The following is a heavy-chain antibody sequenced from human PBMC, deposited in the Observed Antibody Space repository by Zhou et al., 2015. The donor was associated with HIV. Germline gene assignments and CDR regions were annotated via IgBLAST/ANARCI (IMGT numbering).Heavy chain of an antibody. Sequence: EVQLVESGGGLVKPGGSLRLSCEVSEFSFTDAWMTWVRQAPGKGLEWVGRVKSKTDGGTREYATPVKGRFTISRDDSKNTLYLEMNSLKTEDTAVYYCTTRGYFPDTSAYSHWGQGTQVTVSS. CDR3: TTRGYFPDTSAYSH. CDR1: EFSFTDAW. D-gene: IGHD3-22*01. V-gene: IGHV3-15*05. J-gene: IGHJ1*01. CDR2: VKSKTDGGTR.